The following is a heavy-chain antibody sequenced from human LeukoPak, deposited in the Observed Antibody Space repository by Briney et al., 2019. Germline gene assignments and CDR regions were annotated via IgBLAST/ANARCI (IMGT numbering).Heavy chain of an antibody. J-gene: IGHJ6*03. Sequence: SETLSLTCAVYGGSFSGYYWSWIRQPPGKGLEWIGEINHSGSTNYNPSLKSRVTISVDTSKNQFSLKLSSVTAADTAVYYCARHGGYSSSWGPYYYYYYMDVWGKGTTVTISS. CDR2: INHSGST. CDR1: GGSFSGYY. CDR3: ARHGGYSSSWGPYYYYYYMDV. D-gene: IGHD6-13*01. V-gene: IGHV4-34*01.